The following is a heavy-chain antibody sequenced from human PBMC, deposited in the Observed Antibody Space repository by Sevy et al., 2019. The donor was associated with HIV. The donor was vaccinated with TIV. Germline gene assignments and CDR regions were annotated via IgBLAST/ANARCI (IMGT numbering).Heavy chain of an antibody. V-gene: IGHV1-69*13. CDR1: GGTFSSYA. D-gene: IGHD6-6*01. Sequence: ASVKVSCKASGGTFSSYAISWVRQAPGQGLEWMGGIIPIFGTANYAQKFQGRVTINADESTSTAYMELSSLRSEDTAVYYCARDLEQLFRKTRPDYYGMDVWGQGTTVTVSS. CDR3: ARDLEQLFRKTRPDYYGMDV. J-gene: IGHJ6*02. CDR2: IIPIFGTA.